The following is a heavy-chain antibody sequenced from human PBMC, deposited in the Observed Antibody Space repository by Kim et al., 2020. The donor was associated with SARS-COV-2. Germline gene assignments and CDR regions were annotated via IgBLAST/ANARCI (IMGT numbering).Heavy chain of an antibody. CDR2: ISSSSSTI. V-gene: IGHV3-48*02. CDR3: ARDIGGSGSYYPYYFDY. J-gene: IGHJ4*02. CDR1: GFTFSSYS. D-gene: IGHD3-10*01. Sequence: GGSLRLSCAASGFTFSSYSMNWVRQAPGKGLEWVSYISSSSSTIYYADSVKGRFTISRDNAKNSLYLQMNSLRDEDTAVYYCARDIGGSGSYYPYYFDYWGQGTLVTVSS.